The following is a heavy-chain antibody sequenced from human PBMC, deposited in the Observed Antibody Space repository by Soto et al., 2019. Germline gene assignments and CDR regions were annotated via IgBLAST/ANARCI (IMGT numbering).Heavy chain of an antibody. D-gene: IGHD3-22*01. V-gene: IGHV3-21*01. Sequence: GSLRLSCAASGFTFSSYSMNWVRQAPGKGLEWVSSISSSSSYIYYADSVKGRFTISRDNAKNSLYLQMNSLRAEDTAVYYCARGYDSSGYYSFKYYFDYWGQGTLVTVSS. J-gene: IGHJ4*02. CDR2: ISSSSSYI. CDR3: ARGYDSSGYYSFKYYFDY. CDR1: GFTFSSYS.